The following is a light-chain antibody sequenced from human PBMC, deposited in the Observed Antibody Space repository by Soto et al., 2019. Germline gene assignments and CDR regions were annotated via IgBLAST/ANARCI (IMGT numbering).Light chain of an antibody. Sequence: QSALTQPASVSGSPGQSITISCTGTSSDIGGYNYVSWYLQHPGKAPKLMIYDVVKRPSGLSDRFSGSKSGNTASLTISGLQAEDEADYYCCSYAGGNTYVFGTGTKVTVL. CDR1: SSDIGGYNY. CDR2: DVV. V-gene: IGLV2-11*01. CDR3: CSYAGGNTYV. J-gene: IGLJ1*01.